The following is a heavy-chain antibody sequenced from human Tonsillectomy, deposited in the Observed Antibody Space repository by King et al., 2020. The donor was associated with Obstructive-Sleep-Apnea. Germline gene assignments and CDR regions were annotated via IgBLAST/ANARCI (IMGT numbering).Heavy chain of an antibody. V-gene: IGHV5-51*01. J-gene: IGHJ4*02. CDR2: IFPGDSDT. D-gene: IGHD2-15*01. CDR1: GYNFDSYW. Sequence: QLVQSGAEVKKPGESLKISCKGSGYNFDSYWIGWVRQMPGKGLEWMGTIFPGDSDTRYSPSFQGQVTISADKSISPAYLQWSRLKASDTAKYYCARSEGYCSGGSCQLGFDYWGQGTLVTVSS. CDR3: ARSEGYCSGGSCQLGFDY.